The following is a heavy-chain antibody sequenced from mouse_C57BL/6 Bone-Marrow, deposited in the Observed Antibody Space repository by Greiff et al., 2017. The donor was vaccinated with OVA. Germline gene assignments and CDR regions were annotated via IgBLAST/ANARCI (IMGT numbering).Heavy chain of an antibody. CDR2: IYPRSGNT. V-gene: IGHV1-81*01. CDR1: GYTFTSYG. Sequence: VKLVESGAELARPGASVKLSCKASGYTFTSYGISWVKQRTGQGLEWIGEIYPRSGNTYYNEKFKGKATLTADKSSSTAYMELRSLTSEDSAVYFCARQGYGSSYGYFDVWGTGTTVTVSS. D-gene: IGHD1-1*01. CDR3: ARQGYGSSYGYFDV. J-gene: IGHJ1*03.